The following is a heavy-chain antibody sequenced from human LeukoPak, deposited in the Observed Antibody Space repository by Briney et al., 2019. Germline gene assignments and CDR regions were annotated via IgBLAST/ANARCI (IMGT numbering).Heavy chain of an antibody. CDR1: GFSFSNWA. V-gene: IGHV3-30-3*01. CDR3: AREDAGGTYSFDY. Sequence: GGSLRLSCAASGFSFSNWAMHWVRQAPGKGLEWVTVISHDENHKYYADSVKGRFTISRDNPKNTLYLQMNSLRPEDTAVYFCAREDAGGTYSFDYWGQGTLVTVSS. D-gene: IGHD1-26*01. CDR2: ISHDENHK. J-gene: IGHJ4*02.